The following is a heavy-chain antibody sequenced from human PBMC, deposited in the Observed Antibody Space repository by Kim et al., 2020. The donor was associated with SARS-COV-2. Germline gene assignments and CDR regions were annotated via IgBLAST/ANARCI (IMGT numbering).Heavy chain of an antibody. CDR1: GFIFSDAT. CDR3: VKGRGMDV. V-gene: IGHV3-64D*06. CDR2: ISNDGVST. Sequence: GGSLRLSCSASGFIFSDATLHWVRQAPGKGLEWVSAISNDGVSTYYADSVKGRFTISRDNSKSTLYLQMDSLRAEDTAVYYCVKGRGMDVWGQGTTVTVSS. J-gene: IGHJ6*02.